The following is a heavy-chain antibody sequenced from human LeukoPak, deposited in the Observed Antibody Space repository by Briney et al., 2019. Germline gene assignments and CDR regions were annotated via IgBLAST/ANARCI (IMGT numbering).Heavy chain of an antibody. V-gene: IGHV1-2*02. Sequence: GASVKVSCKASGYTFTGYYMRWVRQAPGQGLEWMGWINPNSGGTNYAQKFQGRVTMTRDTSISTAYMELSRLRSDDTAVYYCARAYSSSWYRTPGGGFDPWGQGTLVTVSS. D-gene: IGHD6-13*01. CDR3: ARAYSSSWYRTPGGGFDP. J-gene: IGHJ5*02. CDR2: INPNSGGT. CDR1: GYTFTGYY.